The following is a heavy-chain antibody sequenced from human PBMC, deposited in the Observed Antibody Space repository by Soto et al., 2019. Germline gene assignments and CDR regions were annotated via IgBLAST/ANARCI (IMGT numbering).Heavy chain of an antibody. CDR2: ISYDGSNK. V-gene: IGHV3-30*18. CDR1: GFTFSSYG. J-gene: IGHJ6*03. D-gene: IGHD3-10*01. CDR3: AKEALWFGEGYYYYMDV. Sequence: QVQLVESGGGVVQPGRSLRLSCAASGFTFSSYGMHWVRQAPGKGLEWVAVISYDGSNKYYADSVKGRFTISRDNSKNTLYLQMNSLRAEDTAVYYCAKEALWFGEGYYYYMDVWGKGTTVTVSS.